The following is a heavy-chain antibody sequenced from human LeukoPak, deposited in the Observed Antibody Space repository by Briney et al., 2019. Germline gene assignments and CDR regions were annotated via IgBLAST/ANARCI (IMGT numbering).Heavy chain of an antibody. CDR2: INTNTGNP. CDR3: ARESCGGGSCYEGY. CDR1: GYTFKTYV. V-gene: IGHV7-4-1*02. D-gene: IGHD2-15*01. J-gene: IGHJ4*02. Sequence: ASVKVSCKASGYTFKTYVINWVRQAPGQGLEWMGWINTNTGNPTYAQDFSGRFVFSVDTSVTTAYLRISNLKAEDTAVYYCARESCGGGSCYEGYWGQGTLVTVSS.